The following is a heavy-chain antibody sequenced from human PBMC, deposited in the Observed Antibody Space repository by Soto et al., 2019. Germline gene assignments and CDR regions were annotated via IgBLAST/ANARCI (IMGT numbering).Heavy chain of an antibody. V-gene: IGHV4-39*01. D-gene: IGHD2-15*01. Sequence: SETLSLTCTVSGGSISSSSYYWGWIRQPPGKGLEWIGSIYYSGSTYYNPSLKSRVTISVDTSKNQFSLKLSSVTAADTAVYYFAIQVVAYCSGGRCYSPNRHWFDPWGQGTLVTVS. CDR3: AIQVVAYCSGGRCYSPNRHWFDP. CDR1: GGSISSSSYY. CDR2: IYYSGST. J-gene: IGHJ5*02.